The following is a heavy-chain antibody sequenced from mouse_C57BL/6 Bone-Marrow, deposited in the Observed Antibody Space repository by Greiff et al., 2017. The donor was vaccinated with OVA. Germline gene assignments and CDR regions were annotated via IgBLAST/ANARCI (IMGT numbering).Heavy chain of an antibody. CDR2: IDPENGDT. V-gene: IGHV14-4*01. D-gene: IGHD2-4*01. CDR3: TTSYDYDGWFAY. Sequence: EVQLQQSGAELVRPGASVKLSCTASGFNIKDDYMHWVKQRPEQGLEWIGWIDPENGDTEYASKFQGKATITADTSSNTAYLQLSSLTSEDTAVYYCTTSYDYDGWFAYWGQGTLVTVSA. J-gene: IGHJ3*01. CDR1: GFNIKDDY.